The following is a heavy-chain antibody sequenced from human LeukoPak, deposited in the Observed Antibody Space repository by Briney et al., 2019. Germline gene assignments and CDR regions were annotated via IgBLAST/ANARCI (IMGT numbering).Heavy chain of an antibody. V-gene: IGHV1-18*01. CDR1: GYTFTSYG. J-gene: IGHJ4*02. Sequence: GASVKVSCKASGYTFTSYGISWVRHAPGQGLEWMGWISAYNGNTNYAQKLHSRVTMTTDTSTSTAYTELRSLRSDDTAVYYCAIEQELPLDYWGQGTLVAVSS. CDR3: AIEQELPLDY. CDR2: ISAYNGNT. D-gene: IGHD1-26*01.